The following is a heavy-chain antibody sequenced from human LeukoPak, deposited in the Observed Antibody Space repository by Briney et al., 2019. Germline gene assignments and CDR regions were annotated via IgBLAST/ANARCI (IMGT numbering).Heavy chain of an antibody. CDR3: ARGALYYDFWSGYHGDAFDI. J-gene: IGHJ3*02. V-gene: IGHV3-7*01. D-gene: IGHD3-3*01. CDR2: IKQDGSEK. CDR1: GFTFSSYW. Sequence: GGSLRLSCAASGFTFSSYWMSWVRQAPGKGLEWVANIKQDGSEKYYVDSVNGRFTISRDNAKNSLYLQMNSLRAEDTAVYYCARGALYYDFWSGYHGDAFDIWGQGTMVTVSS.